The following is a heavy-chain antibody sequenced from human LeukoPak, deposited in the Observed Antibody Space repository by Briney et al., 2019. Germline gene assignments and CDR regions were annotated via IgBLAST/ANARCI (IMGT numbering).Heavy chain of an antibody. V-gene: IGHV3-23*01. J-gene: IGHJ4*02. CDR3: ATEDSSDYYSFDY. Sequence: GGSLRLSCAGSGFTFSSYAMSWVRQAPGKGLEWVSAISESGGYTKYADPVKGRFTISRDNSKNTLYLQMNSLKAEDTAAYYCATEDSSDYYSFDYWGQGTLFTVSS. CDR1: GFTFSSYA. D-gene: IGHD3-22*01. CDR2: ISESGGYT.